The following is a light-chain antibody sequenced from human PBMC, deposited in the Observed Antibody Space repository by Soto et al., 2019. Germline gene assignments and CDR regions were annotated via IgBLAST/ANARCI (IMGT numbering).Light chain of an antibody. CDR2: AAS. CDR3: QQYNSYWT. CDR1: ESISSY. V-gene: IGKV1-39*01. J-gene: IGKJ1*01. Sequence: DIQMTQSASSLSASVGDRVTITCRASESISSYLNWYQQKPGKAPKLLIYAASSLQSGVPSRFSGSGSGTDFPLTISSLQPEDFATYYCQQYNSYWTFGQGTKVDI.